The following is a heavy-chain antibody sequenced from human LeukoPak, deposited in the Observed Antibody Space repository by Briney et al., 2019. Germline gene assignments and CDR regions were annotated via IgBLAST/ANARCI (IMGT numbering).Heavy chain of an antibody. D-gene: IGHD2-8*02. Sequence: SETLSLTCAVYGGSFSGYYWSWIRQPPVKGLEWIGEINHSGGTNYNPSLKSRVTISVDTSKNQFSLKLSSVTAADTAVYYCARVGLVVRGPFDYWGQGTLVTVSS. CDR1: GGSFSGYY. J-gene: IGHJ4*02. CDR2: INHSGGT. V-gene: IGHV4-34*01. CDR3: ARVGLVVRGPFDY.